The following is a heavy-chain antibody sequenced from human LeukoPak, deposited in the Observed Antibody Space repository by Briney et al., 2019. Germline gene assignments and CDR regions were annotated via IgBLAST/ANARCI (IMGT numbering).Heavy chain of an antibody. CDR2: ISWNGARI. J-gene: IGHJ4*02. CDR1: GFTFAEYT. V-gene: IGHV3-43*01. CDR3: VKDLVAASENVRGWYPMDY. D-gene: IGHD6-19*01. Sequence: GGSLRLSCAASGFTFAEYTMHWVRQAPGKGLEWVSLISWNGARIHYGDSVKGRFTISRDNSKDSLYLQMNSLRTEDTALYYCVKDLVAASENVRGWYPMDYWGQGTLVTVSS.